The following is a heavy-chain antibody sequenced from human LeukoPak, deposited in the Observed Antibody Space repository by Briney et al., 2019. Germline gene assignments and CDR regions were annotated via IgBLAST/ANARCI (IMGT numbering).Heavy chain of an antibody. V-gene: IGHV3-30-3*01. CDR2: ISYDGSNK. D-gene: IGHD1-26*01. Sequence: GGSLRLSCAASGFTFSSYAMHWVRQAPGKGLEWVAVISYDGSNKYYADSVKGRFTISRDNSKNTLYLQMNSLRAEDTAVYYCARDLVGATDYWGQGTLVTVSS. CDR1: GFTFSSYA. CDR3: ARDLVGATDY. J-gene: IGHJ4*02.